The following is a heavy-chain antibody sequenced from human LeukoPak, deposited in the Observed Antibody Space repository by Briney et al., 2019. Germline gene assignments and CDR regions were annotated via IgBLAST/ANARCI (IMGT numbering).Heavy chain of an antibody. V-gene: IGHV4-4*07. Sequence: SETLSLTCTVSGGSISSYYWSWIRQPAGKGLEWIGRIYTSGSTNYNPSLKSRVTMSVDTSKNQFSLKLSSVTAADTAVYYCARDSMITFGGTHYMDVWGKGTTVTVSS. CDR1: GGSISSYY. CDR3: ARDSMITFGGTHYMDV. J-gene: IGHJ6*03. D-gene: IGHD3-16*01. CDR2: IYTSGST.